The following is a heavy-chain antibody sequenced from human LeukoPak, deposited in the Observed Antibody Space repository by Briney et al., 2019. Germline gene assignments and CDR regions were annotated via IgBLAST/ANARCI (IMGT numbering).Heavy chain of an antibody. V-gene: IGHV3-23*01. D-gene: IGHD6-6*01. CDR2: ISEIISGT. J-gene: IGHJ4*02. CDR1: GFTFSSYD. Sequence: PGGSLRLSCTASGFTFSSYDMSWVRQAPGKALEWVSSISEIISGTYYADSVKGRFTISRDTSKNTLYLQMNRLRAEDTAIYYCARASSSSRPYYFDYWGQGTLVTVSS. CDR3: ARASSSSRPYYFDY.